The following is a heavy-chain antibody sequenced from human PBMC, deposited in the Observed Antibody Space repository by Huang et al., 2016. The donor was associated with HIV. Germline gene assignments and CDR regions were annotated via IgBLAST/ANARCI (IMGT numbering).Heavy chain of an antibody. V-gene: IGHV2-5*02. D-gene: IGHD3-3*01. Sequence: QITLKESGPTLVKPTQTLTLTCTFSGFSITTDGAGVGWIRQPPGKALEGLALIFWDDDKLYSPSLKNRLSITKDTSKNQVVLTMTNMDPVDTATYFCAHRQTYDFWSGSFDSWGQGTLVTVSS. CDR2: IFWDDDK. J-gene: IGHJ4*02. CDR1: GFSITTDGAG. CDR3: AHRQTYDFWSGSFDS.